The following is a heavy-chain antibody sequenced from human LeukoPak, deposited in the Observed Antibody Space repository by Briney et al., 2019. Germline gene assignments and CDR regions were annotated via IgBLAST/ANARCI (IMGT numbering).Heavy chain of an antibody. CDR3: ARETTVTSYYYYGMDV. CDR1: GYTFTSYD. J-gene: IGHJ6*02. CDR2: MNPNSGNT. D-gene: IGHD4-17*01. V-gene: IGHV1-8*01. Sequence: ASVKVSCKASGYTFTSYDINLVRQATGQGLEWMGWMNPNSGNTGYAQKFQGRVTMTRNTSISTAYMELSSLRSEDTAVYYCARETTVTSYYYYGMDVWGQGTTVTVSS.